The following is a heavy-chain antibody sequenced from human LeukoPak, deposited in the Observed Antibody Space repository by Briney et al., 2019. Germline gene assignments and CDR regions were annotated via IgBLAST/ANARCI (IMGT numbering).Heavy chain of an antibody. CDR3: ARLEEAAGLTD. V-gene: IGHV3-23*01. Sequence: PGGSLRLSCAASGFTFSIYAMTWVRQAPGKGLEWVSAISGSGGTIYYADSVKGRFTISRDNSKNTLYLQMNSLRAEDTAVYYCARLEEAAGLTDWGQGTLVTVSS. CDR1: GFTFSIYA. D-gene: IGHD6-13*01. CDR2: ISGSGGTI. J-gene: IGHJ4*02.